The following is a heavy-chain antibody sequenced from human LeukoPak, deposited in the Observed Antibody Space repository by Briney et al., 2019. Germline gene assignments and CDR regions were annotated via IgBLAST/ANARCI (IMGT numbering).Heavy chain of an antibody. J-gene: IGHJ6*03. V-gene: IGHV4-34*01. Sequence: SETLSLTCAVYGVSFSGYYWSWIRQPPGKGLEWIGEINHSGSTNYNPSLKSRVTISVDTSKNQFSLKLSSVTAADTAVYYCASGIYYYYYMDVWGKGTTVTVSS. CDR2: INHSGST. CDR1: GVSFSGYY. CDR3: ASGIYYYYYMDV.